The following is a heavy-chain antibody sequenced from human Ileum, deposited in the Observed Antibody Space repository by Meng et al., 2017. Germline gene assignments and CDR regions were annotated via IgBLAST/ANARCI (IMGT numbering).Heavy chain of an antibody. V-gene: IGHV3-15*01. Sequence: DSGRGLVKPGESLRLSCAASGLTFSNAWMTWVRQAPGKGLEWIGQIKSTTHGGTTDYAAPVTGRVIISRDDSKNTLYLQMSSLKTEDTAVYYCTTNRGISWGQGTLVTVSS. CDR3: TTNRGIS. J-gene: IGHJ5*02. CDR2: IKSTTHGGTT. CDR1: GLTFSNAW.